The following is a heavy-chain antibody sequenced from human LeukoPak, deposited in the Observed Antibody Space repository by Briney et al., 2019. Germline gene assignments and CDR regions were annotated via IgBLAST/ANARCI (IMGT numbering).Heavy chain of an antibody. D-gene: IGHD2-8*01. J-gene: IGHJ4*02. CDR1: GYTLTDYF. CDR3: AGDNSLMVYDY. Sequence: ASVKVSCKASGYTLTDYFMHWVRQARGQGLEWMGWINPNSGATSYAQKFQGRVTMTRDTSISTDYMELSRLRSDDTAVYYCAGDNSLMVYDYWGQGSLVTVSS. V-gene: IGHV1-2*02. CDR2: INPNSGAT.